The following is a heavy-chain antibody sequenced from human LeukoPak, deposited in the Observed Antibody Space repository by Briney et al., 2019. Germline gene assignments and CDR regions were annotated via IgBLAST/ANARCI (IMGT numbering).Heavy chain of an antibody. CDR3: ALRGYSSSWTALDY. D-gene: IGHD6-13*01. CDR1: GFTFSSYG. V-gene: IGHV3-7*01. Sequence: GGSLRLSCAASGFTFSSYGMSWVRQAPGKGLEWVANIKQDGSEKYYVDSVKGRFTISRDNAKNSLYLQMNSLRIEDTAVYYCALRGYSSSWTALDYWGQGTLVTVSS. CDR2: IKQDGSEK. J-gene: IGHJ4*02.